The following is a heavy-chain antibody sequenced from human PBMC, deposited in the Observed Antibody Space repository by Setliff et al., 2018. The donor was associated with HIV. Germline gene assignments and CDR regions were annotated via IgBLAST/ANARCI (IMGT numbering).Heavy chain of an antibody. D-gene: IGHD3-16*01. V-gene: IGHV4-59*11. CDR2: TFHSGSI. J-gene: IGHJ6*03. Sequence: PSETLSLTCTVSGGSISGHYWSWIRQSPGKGLEYLAFTFHSGSIEYNPSLNSRVTMSVDTSKNQFYLQLTSVTAADTAVYYCARDVPWGDYYYYMDVWGKGTTVT. CDR3: ARDVPWGDYYYYMDV. CDR1: GGSISGHY.